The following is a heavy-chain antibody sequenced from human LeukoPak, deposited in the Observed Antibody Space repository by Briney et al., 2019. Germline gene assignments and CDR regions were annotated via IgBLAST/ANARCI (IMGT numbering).Heavy chain of an antibody. Sequence: GGSLRLSCAASGFTFSSYWMTWVRQAPGKGLEWVANIKQDGSEKYYVDSVKGRFTISRDNAKNSLYLQMNSLRAEDTAVYYCARDRTYVSGSYYAFDIWGQGTMVTVSS. D-gene: IGHD3-10*01. CDR2: IKQDGSEK. J-gene: IGHJ3*02. V-gene: IGHV3-7*01. CDR3: ARDRTYVSGSYYAFDI. CDR1: GFTFSSYW.